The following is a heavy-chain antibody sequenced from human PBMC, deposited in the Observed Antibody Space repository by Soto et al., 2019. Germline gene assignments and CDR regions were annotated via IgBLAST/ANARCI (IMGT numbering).Heavy chain of an antibody. Sequence: EVQLVESGGGLVQPGGSLRLSCAASGFTFSSYSMNWVRQAPGKGLEWVSYISSSGSTIYYADSVKGRFTISRDNAKNSLYLQMNSLRDADTAVYYCARDLRMVYARDFDYWGQGTLVTVSS. V-gene: IGHV3-48*02. CDR3: ARDLRMVYARDFDY. CDR2: ISSSGSTI. J-gene: IGHJ4*02. CDR1: GFTFSSYS. D-gene: IGHD2-8*01.